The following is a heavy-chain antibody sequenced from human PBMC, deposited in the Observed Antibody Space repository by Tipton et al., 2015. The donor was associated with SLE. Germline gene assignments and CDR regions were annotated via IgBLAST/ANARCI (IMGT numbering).Heavy chain of an antibody. CDR2: IYTSGST. CDR3: ARDLVAGGGNIDY. Sequence: TLSLTCTVSGVSISDSYWTWVRQPAGKRLEWIGRIYTSGSTEYSPSLRSRVSMSLDSSKNQFYLKLISVTAADTAVYFCARDLVAGGGNIDYWGQGTLVTVSS. D-gene: IGHD6-19*01. J-gene: IGHJ4*02. CDR1: GVSISDSY. V-gene: IGHV4-4*07.